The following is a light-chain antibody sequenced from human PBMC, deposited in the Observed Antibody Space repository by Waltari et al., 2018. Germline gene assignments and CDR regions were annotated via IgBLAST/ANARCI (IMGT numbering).Light chain of an antibody. Sequence: SSELTQDPAVSVALGQTVRITCQGDSLRTYYVSWFQQKPGQAPALVIYGKNNRPSGIPDRFSASTSGSTSSLTIIGAQAEDEADYYCRSRDSSGDVVIGGGTKLTVV. CDR2: GKN. J-gene: IGLJ2*01. CDR1: SLRTYY. CDR3: RSRDSSGDVV. V-gene: IGLV3-19*01.